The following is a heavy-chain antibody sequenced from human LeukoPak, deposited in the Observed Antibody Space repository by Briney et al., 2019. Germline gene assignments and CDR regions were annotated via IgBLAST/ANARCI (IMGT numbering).Heavy chain of an antibody. CDR2: ISHSGST. CDR1: GGSISSYY. Sequence: SETLSLTCTVSGGSISSYYWSWIRQPPGKGLEWIGSISHSGSTYYNPSLKSRVTISVDTSKNQFSLKLSSVTAADTAVYYCARESSSYAFDIWGQGTMVTVSS. V-gene: IGHV4-59*01. J-gene: IGHJ3*02. D-gene: IGHD6-6*01. CDR3: ARESSSYAFDI.